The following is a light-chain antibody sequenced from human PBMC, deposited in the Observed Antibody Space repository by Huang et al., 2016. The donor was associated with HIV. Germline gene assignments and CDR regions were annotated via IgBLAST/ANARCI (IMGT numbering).Light chain of an antibody. J-gene: IGKJ2*02. CDR3: QQSYRLPRT. V-gene: IGKV1-39*01. Sequence: DIQMTQSPSSLSASVGDRVIIPCRARQSVTKYLNWYQHMPGKAPKLLIYGASTLQGGFSSRFSGSGSGTEFTLSISSLQPEDAATYYCQQSYRLPRTFGQGTSLEI. CDR2: GAS. CDR1: QSVTKY.